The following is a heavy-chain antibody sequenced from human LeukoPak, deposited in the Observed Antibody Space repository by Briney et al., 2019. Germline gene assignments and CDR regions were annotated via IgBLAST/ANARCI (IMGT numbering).Heavy chain of an antibody. CDR3: VREDNSPYKNFDH. J-gene: IGHJ4*02. CDR1: GFTFSSYW. V-gene: IGHV1-46*01. CDR2: INPAGTIT. Sequence: ASVMVSLKASGFTFSSYWMHWVRQAPGQGLEWLGLINPAGTITVFARKFQGRATVTRDTSASTVYMELNTLTSEDTAVYYCVREDNSPYKNFDHWGQGTLVTVSS. D-gene: IGHD1-1*01.